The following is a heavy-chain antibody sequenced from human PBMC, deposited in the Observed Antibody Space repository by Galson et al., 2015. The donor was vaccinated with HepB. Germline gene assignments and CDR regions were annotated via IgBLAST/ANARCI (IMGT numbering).Heavy chain of an antibody. V-gene: IGHV3-74*01. CDR3: AREFVGATMKDYYGMDV. CDR2: INSDGSST. Sequence: SLRLSCAASGFTFSSYWMHWVRQAPGKGLVWVSRINSDGSSTSYADSVKGRFTISRDNAKNTLYLQMNSLRAEDTAVYYCAREFVGATMKDYYGMDVWGQGTTVTVSS. D-gene: IGHD1-26*01. J-gene: IGHJ6*02. CDR1: GFTFSSYW.